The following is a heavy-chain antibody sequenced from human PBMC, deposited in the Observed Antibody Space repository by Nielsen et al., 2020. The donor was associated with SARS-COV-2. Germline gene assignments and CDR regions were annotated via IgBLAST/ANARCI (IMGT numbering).Heavy chain of an antibody. V-gene: IGHV1-69*13. D-gene: IGHD3-22*01. CDR2: IIPLSSTP. J-gene: IGHJ4*02. CDR1: GYTLSSFE. CDR3: AREGFSGGYFPG. Sequence: SVKVSCKASGYTLSSFEINWVRQAPGQGLEWMGDIIPLSSTPRYAQKFQGRVTFTADGSANIAYMDLRSLRSEDTAVYYCAREGFSGGYFPGWGQGTLVTVSS.